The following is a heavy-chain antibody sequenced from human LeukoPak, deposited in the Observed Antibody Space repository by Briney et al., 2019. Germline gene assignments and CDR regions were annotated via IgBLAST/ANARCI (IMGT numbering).Heavy chain of an antibody. V-gene: IGHV3-11*01. J-gene: IGHJ4*02. CDR3: ARRRDFIDY. D-gene: IGHD3/OR15-3a*01. CDR2: SSSSGSTI. CDR1: VWTLRESY. Sequence: GWALPLSCAPCVWTLRESYLLWIRPAAARGGEWVSHSSSSGSTIYYADSVKGRFAISRDNAKNSLYLQMNSLRAEDTAVYYCARRRDFIDYWGQGTLVTVSS.